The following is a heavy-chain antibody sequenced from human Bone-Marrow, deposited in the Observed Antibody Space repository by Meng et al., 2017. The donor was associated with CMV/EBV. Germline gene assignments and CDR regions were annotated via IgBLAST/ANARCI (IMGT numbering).Heavy chain of an antibody. CDR2: IRYDGSNK. V-gene: IGHV3-30*02. CDR1: GFTFSSYS. D-gene: IGHD6-13*01. Sequence: GGSLRLSCAASGFTFSSYSMNWVRQAPGKELEWVAFIRYDGSNKYYADSVKGRFTISRDNSKNTLYLQMNSQRDVDTAVYYCATGPIAAAGTEYWGRGTLVTVSS. CDR3: ATGPIAAAGTEY. J-gene: IGHJ4*02.